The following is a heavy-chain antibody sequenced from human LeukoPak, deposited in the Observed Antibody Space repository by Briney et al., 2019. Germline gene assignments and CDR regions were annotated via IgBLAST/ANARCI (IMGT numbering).Heavy chain of an antibody. CDR3: AGVGPSTGY. CDR2: ISYDGSNK. J-gene: IGHJ4*02. V-gene: IGHV3-30-3*01. D-gene: IGHD4-17*01. Sequence: GRSLRLSCAASGFTFSSYAMHWVRQAPGKGLEWVAVISYDGSNKYYADSVKGRFTISRDNSKNTLYLQMNSLRAEDTAVYYCAGVGPSTGYWGQGTLVTVSS. CDR1: GFTFSSYA.